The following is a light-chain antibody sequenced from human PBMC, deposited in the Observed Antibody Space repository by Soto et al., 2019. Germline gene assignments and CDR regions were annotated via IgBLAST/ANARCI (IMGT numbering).Light chain of an antibody. CDR1: QSVSIS. CDR3: QTVDKWPL. J-gene: IGKJ5*01. CDR2: GAS. V-gene: IGKV3-11*01. Sequence: EIVLAQSPATLSLSPGERATLSCRASQSVSISLAWYQQKPGQAPRLLIYGASSRATGIPDRFSGSGSGTDFTLTISRLEPEDFAVYFCQTVDKWPLFGQGTRLEIK.